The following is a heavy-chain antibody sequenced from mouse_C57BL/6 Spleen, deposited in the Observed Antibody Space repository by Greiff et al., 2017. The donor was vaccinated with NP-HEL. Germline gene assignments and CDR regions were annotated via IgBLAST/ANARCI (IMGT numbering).Heavy chain of an antibody. D-gene: IGHD1-1*01. Sequence: EVKVVESGGGLVQPGGSMKLSCVASGFTFSNYWMNWVRQSPEKGLEWVAQIRLKSDNYATHYAESVKGRFTISRDDSKSSVYLQMNNLRAEDTGIYYCTAHYGSSYGYFDVWGTGTTVTVSS. V-gene: IGHV6-3*01. CDR2: IRLKSDNYAT. CDR3: TAHYGSSYGYFDV. CDR1: GFTFSNYW. J-gene: IGHJ1*03.